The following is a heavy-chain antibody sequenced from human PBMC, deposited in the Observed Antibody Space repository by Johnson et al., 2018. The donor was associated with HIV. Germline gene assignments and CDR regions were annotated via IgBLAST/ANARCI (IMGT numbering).Heavy chain of an antibody. J-gene: IGHJ3*02. D-gene: IGHD6-19*01. CDR2: IWYDGSNK. Sequence: VQLVESGGGVVQPGRSLRLSCAASGFTLSRYGMHGVRQAPGKGLEWVAVIWYDGSNKYYADPVKGRFTISRDNSKNTVFLQMNTLRADDTAVYYCAKVARYGGSGWVDAFDIWGQGTMVTVSS. CDR1: GFTLSRYG. CDR3: AKVARYGGSGWVDAFDI. V-gene: IGHV3-33*03.